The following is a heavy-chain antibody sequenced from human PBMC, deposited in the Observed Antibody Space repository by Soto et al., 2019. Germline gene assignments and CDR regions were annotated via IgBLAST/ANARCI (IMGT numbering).Heavy chain of an antibody. CDR3: VRRTGAAPRFAY. CDR2: ISYDGSNQ. V-gene: IGHV3-30-3*01. CDR1: GCTFSDFE. Sequence: QVQLVESGGGVVQPGRSLRLSCSASGCTFSDFEMYWVRQAPGKGLDWVSFISYDGSNQYYACSVKGRFTVSRDNSQNPLFLLLTSLRPEDSAVYSCVRRTGAAPRFAYWGQGTLVSVSS. D-gene: IGHD2-8*02. J-gene: IGHJ4*02.